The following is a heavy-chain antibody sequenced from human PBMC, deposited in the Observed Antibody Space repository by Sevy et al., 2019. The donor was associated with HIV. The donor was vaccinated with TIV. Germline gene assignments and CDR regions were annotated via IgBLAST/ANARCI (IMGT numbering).Heavy chain of an antibody. V-gene: IGHV3-30*18. CDR1: GFSFSRYG. CDR3: AKDLFSDYCLCSVVY. Sequence: GGSLRLSCAASGFSFSRYGIHWVRQAPGRGLEWVAVISHDGGTQYYADSVKGRFTVSRDNSKYTAYLEMDSLSTEDTAVYFSAKDLFSDYCLCSVVYWGQGALVTGSS. J-gene: IGHJ4*02. D-gene: IGHD4-17*01. CDR2: ISHDGGTQ.